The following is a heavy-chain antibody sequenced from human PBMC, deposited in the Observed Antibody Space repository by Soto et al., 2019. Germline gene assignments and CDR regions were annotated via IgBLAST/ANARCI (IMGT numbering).Heavy chain of an antibody. CDR3: ARAVGRLDGSGNYKGLGV. CDR2: IWYDGSNK. J-gene: IGHJ6*02. D-gene: IGHD3-10*01. V-gene: IGHV3-33*01. CDR1: GFTFSNYG. Sequence: QVQLVESGGGVVQPGGSLRLSCAASGFTFSNYGMHWVRLAPGKGLEWVAVIWYDGSNKYYADSVKGRFTISRDNSKNTLYLQMNSLRVEDTAVYYCARAVGRLDGSGNYKGLGVWGQGTTVTVSS.